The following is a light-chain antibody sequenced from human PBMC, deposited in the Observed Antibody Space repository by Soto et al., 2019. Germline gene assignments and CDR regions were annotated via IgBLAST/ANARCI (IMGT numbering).Light chain of an antibody. V-gene: IGKV3-20*01. Sequence: EIVLTQSPGTLSLSPGERATLSCSASQSVSSSYLAWYQQKPGQAPRLLIYGASSRATGIPDRFSGSGSGTDFTLTISRLEPEDSAVYFCQQYGVSSPGTFGQGTKVDIK. CDR2: GAS. CDR1: QSVSSSY. CDR3: QQYGVSSPGT. J-gene: IGKJ1*01.